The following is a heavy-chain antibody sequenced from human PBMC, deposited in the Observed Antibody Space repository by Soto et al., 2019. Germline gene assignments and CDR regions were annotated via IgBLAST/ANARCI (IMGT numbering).Heavy chain of an antibody. Sequence: SLRLSCAASGFTFSSYAMSWVRQAPGKGLEWVSSVSAGGDMTYYSDSVKGRFTISRDNSNNALFLQMNSLRAEDTALYYCARGDRGGSGPQASYYYSGLDVWGQGTTVTVSS. CDR3: ARGDRGGSGPQASYYYSGLDV. CDR2: VSAGGDMT. J-gene: IGHJ6*02. D-gene: IGHD3-10*01. V-gene: IGHV3-23*01. CDR1: GFTFSSYA.